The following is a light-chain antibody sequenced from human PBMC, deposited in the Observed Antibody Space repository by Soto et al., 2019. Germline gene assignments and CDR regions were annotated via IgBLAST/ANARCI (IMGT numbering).Light chain of an antibody. CDR1: QTISSW. J-gene: IGKJ1*01. Sequence: DIQMTQSPSTLSGSVGDRVTITCRASQTISSWLAWYQQKPGKAPKLLIYKASTLKSGVPSRFSGSGSGTEFTLTISSLQPDDLATYYCQHYNSYSEAFGPGAKVDIK. CDR2: KAS. CDR3: QHYNSYSEA. V-gene: IGKV1-5*03.